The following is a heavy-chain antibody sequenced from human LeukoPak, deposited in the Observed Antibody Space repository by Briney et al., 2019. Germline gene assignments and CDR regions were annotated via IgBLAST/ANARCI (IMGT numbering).Heavy chain of an antibody. CDR3: ARESSLGIAAAPDAFDI. D-gene: IGHD6-13*01. CDR1: GYTVTSYY. CDR2: LNPSGGST. J-gene: IGHJ3*02. V-gene: IGHV1-46*01. Sequence: ASVKVSCKASGYTVTSYYMHWVRQAPGQGLEWMAILNPSGGSTSYAQKFQGRVTMTRDTSTSTVYMELSSLRSEDTAVYYCARESSLGIAAAPDAFDIWGQGTMVTVSS.